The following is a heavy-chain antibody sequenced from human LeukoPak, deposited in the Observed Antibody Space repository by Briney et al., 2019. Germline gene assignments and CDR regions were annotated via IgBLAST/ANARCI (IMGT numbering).Heavy chain of an antibody. CDR2: ISAYNGNT. V-gene: IGHV1-18*01. CDR1: GYTFTSYG. D-gene: IGHD3-3*01. J-gene: IGHJ6*02. Sequence: ASVKVSCKASGYTFTSYGISWVRQAPGQGLEWMGWISAYNGNTNYAQKLQGRVTMTTDTSTSTAYMELRSLRSEDTAVYYCAGGRRYDFWSGLRPITPYYYYYGMDVWGQGTTVTVSS. CDR3: AGGRRYDFWSGLRPITPYYYYYGMDV.